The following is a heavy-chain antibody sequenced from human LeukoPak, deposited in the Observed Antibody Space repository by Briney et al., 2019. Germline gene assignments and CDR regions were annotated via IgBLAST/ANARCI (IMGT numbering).Heavy chain of an antibody. CDR1: GFTFSSSA. CDR2: ISGSGGST. CDR3: AKADRMITFGGVIVIGFDY. D-gene: IGHD3-16*02. V-gene: IGHV3-23*01. J-gene: IGHJ4*02. Sequence: GGSLRLSCAASGFTFSSSAMSWVRQAPGKGLEWVSAISGSGGSTYYADSVKGRFTISRDNSKNTLYLQMNSLRAEDTAVYYCAKADRMITFGGVIVIGFDYWGQGTLVTVSS.